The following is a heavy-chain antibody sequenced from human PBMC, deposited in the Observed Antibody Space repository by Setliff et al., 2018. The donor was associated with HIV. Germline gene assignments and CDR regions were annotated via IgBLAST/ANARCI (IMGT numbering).Heavy chain of an antibody. CDR2: IIPMFGTA. Sequence: SVKVSCKTSGGTFSNYAISWVRQAPGQGLEWMGGIIPMFGTANYAQKSQGRVTITTDASTSTAYMELSSLRSEDTAVYYCARGSIAAPKHYYYMNVWGKGTTVTVSS. CDR1: GGTFSNYA. D-gene: IGHD6-6*01. V-gene: IGHV1-69*05. J-gene: IGHJ6*03. CDR3: ARGSIAAPKHYYYMNV.